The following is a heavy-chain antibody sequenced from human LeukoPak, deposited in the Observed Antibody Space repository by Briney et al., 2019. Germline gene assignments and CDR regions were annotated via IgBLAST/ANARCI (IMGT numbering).Heavy chain of an antibody. CDR1: GYSISSGYF. Sequence: SETLSLTCIVTGYSISSGYFWGWIRQPPGKGLEWIGSFYHSGTTYYNPSLRSRVTMSVDTSENQFSLKLSSVTAADTAVYYCARDSLMSGSGWSLGQGTLVTVSS. J-gene: IGHJ5*02. V-gene: IGHV4-38-2*02. CDR3: ARDSLMSGSGWS. CDR2: FYHSGTT. D-gene: IGHD6-19*01.